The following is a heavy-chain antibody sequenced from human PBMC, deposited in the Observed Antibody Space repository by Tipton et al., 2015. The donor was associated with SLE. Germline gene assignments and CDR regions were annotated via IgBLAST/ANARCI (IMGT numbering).Heavy chain of an antibody. CDR1: GAAIRAYY. J-gene: IGHJ3*02. CDR2: VSYSRST. Sequence: TLSLTCSVSGAAIRAYYWSWIRQPPGKGLEWIRYVSYSRSTNYNPSLKRRVTISVDTSMNNLSLKLNSVTAADTAVYFCAVHSIRDAAFDIWGQGTMVTVSS. CDR3: AVHSIRDAAFDI. D-gene: IGHD2-21*01. V-gene: IGHV4-59*01.